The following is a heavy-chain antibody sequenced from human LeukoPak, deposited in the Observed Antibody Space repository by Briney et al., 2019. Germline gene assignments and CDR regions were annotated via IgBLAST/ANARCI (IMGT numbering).Heavy chain of an antibody. CDR1: GFTFSSYG. Sequence: GGSLRLSCAASGFTFSSYGMHWVRQAPGKGLEWVANIKQDGSEKYYVDSVKGRFTISRDNAKNSLYLQMNSLRAEDTAVYYCARDARGYFDYWGQGTLVTVSS. J-gene: IGHJ4*02. V-gene: IGHV3-7*01. D-gene: IGHD2-15*01. CDR3: ARDARGYFDY. CDR2: IKQDGSEK.